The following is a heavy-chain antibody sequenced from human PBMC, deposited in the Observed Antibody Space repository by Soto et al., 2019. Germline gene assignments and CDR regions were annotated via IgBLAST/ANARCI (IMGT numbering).Heavy chain of an antibody. Sequence: PSETLSLTCSVSNGSLGTYYWTWVRQPPGKGLEWIGYVYYSGSTNYNPSLKSRVAMSIDTSKNQFSLELKSVSAADTATYYCVRDYLLTGFDTWGQGTRVTVSS. D-gene: IGHD3-9*01. V-gene: IGHV4-59*01. CDR2: VYYSGST. CDR1: NGSLGTYY. CDR3: VRDYLLTGFDT. J-gene: IGHJ5*02.